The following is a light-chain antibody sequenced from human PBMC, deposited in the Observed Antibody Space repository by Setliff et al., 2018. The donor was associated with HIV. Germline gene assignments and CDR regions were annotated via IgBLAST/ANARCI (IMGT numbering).Light chain of an antibody. CDR3: SSYTSSNTLV. CDR2: EVN. V-gene: IGLV2-14*01. CDR1: SSDVGGYKY. Sequence: QSVLTQPASVSGSPGQSITISCTGTSSDVGGYKYVYWYQQHPGKAPKLMIYEVNNRPSGISNRFSGSKSGNTAPLTISGLQAEDEADYYCSSYTSSNTLVFGTGTKGTVL. J-gene: IGLJ1*01.